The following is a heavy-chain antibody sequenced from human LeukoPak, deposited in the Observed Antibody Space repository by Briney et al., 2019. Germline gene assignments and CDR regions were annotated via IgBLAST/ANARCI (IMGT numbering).Heavy chain of an antibody. CDR1: GFTFSSYG. J-gene: IGHJ4*02. Sequence: SGGSMRLSCAAFGFTFSSYGMHWVRQAPGKGLEWVAVIWYDGSNKYYADSVKGRFTISRDNSKNTLYLQMNSLRAEDTAVYYCAKAGIGRDGYNLFYWGQGTLVTVSS. D-gene: IGHD5-24*01. CDR3: AKAGIGRDGYNLFY. CDR2: IWYDGSNK. V-gene: IGHV3-33*06.